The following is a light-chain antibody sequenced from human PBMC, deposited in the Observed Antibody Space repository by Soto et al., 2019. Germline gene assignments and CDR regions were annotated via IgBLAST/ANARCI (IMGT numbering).Light chain of an antibody. CDR1: QGISSY. CDR3: QHLNSYPIT. CDR2: AAS. V-gene: IGKV1-9*01. J-gene: IGKJ5*01. Sequence: DIPLTQSPSFLSASVGDRVTITCRASQGISSYLAWYQQRSGKAPKLLIYAASTLQRGVPSRFSGSGSGTEFTLTISSLQPEDFATYYCQHLNSYPITFGQGTRLEIK.